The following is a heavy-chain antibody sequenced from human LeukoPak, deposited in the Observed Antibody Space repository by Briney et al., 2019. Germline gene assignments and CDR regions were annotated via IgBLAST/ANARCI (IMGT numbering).Heavy chain of an antibody. CDR2: ISGYNGNT. D-gene: IGHD3-3*02. CDR3: ARGALAQPFYYYMDV. V-gene: IGHV1-18*01. CDR1: GYTFTSNG. Sequence: ASVKVSRKASGYTFTSNGITWVRQAPGQGLEWMGWISGYNGNTNYAQKLQGRVTMTTDRSTSTAYMELRSLTSDDTAVYYCARGALAQPFYYYMDVWGKGTTVTVSS. J-gene: IGHJ6*03.